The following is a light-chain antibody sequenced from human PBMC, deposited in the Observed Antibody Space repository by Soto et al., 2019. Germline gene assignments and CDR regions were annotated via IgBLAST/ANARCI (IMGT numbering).Light chain of an antibody. J-gene: IGLJ1*01. CDR3: SSYANTNNLPYV. V-gene: IGLV2-8*01. CDR2: EIS. Sequence: QSVLTQPPSASWSPGQSVTISCTGTSSDVGGYNYVSWYQQHPGKAPKLMIYEISKRPSGVPDRFSGSKSGNTASLTVSGLQAEDEADYYCSSYANTNNLPYVFGTGTKVTVL. CDR1: SSDVGGYNY.